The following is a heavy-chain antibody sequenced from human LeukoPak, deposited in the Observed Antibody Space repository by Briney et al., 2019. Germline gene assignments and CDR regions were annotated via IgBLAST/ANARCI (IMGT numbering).Heavy chain of an antibody. V-gene: IGHV3-23*01. CDR3: ARGVSSSWYGGEY. Sequence: GGSLRLSCAASGFTFSSYAMSWVRQAPGKGLEWVSAISGSGGSTYYADSVKGRLTISRDNSKNTLYPQMNSLRAEDTAVYYCARGVSSSWYGGEYWGQGTLVTVSS. CDR1: GFTFSSYA. CDR2: ISGSGGST. J-gene: IGHJ4*02. D-gene: IGHD6-13*01.